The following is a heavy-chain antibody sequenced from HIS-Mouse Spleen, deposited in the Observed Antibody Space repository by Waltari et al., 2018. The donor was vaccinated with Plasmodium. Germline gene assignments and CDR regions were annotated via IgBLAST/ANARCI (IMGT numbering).Heavy chain of an antibody. J-gene: IGHJ4*02. CDR1: GFPYSLLW. CDR2: IKQDGSEK. D-gene: IGHD2-8*01. V-gene: IGHV3-7*01. Sequence: EWQLVDSGGGLVLPGGSLIRSCASPGFPYSLLWMSWVRRAPGKGREWVGNIKQDGSEKYYGDSVKGRLTISRDNAKNSLYLQMNSLRAEDTAVYYCARGLMGYWGQGTLVTVSS. CDR3: ARGLMGY.